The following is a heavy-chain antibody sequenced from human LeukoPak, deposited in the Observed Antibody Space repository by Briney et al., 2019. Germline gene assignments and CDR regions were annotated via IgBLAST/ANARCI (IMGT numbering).Heavy chain of an antibody. J-gene: IGHJ6*02. CDR2: IIPIFGTA. CDR1: GGTFSSYA. Sequence: ASVKVSCKASGGTFSSYAISWVRQAPGQGLEWMGGIIPIFGTANYAQKFQGRVTITADESTSTVYMELSSLRSEDTAIYYCVPRGASDSSFGMDVWGQGTTVTVSS. V-gene: IGHV1-69*13. D-gene: IGHD6-6*01. CDR3: VPRGASDSSFGMDV.